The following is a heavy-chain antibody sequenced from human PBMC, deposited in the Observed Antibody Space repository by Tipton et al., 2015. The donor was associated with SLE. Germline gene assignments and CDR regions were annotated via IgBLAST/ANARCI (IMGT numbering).Heavy chain of an antibody. V-gene: IGHV4-59*11. J-gene: IGHJ5*02. Sequence: TLSLTCTVSGDSISSHYWSWIRQSPGKGLEWIGYIYYSGSTNYNPSLKSRVTISEDTSKNQFSLKLTSVTAADTAVYYCASSSWYPEGWFDPWGQGTLVTVSS. CDR2: IYYSGST. CDR1: GDSISSHY. D-gene: IGHD6-13*01. CDR3: ASSSWYPEGWFDP.